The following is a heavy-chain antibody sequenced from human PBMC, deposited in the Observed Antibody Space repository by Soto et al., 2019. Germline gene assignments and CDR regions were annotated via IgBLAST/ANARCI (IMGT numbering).Heavy chain of an antibody. D-gene: IGHD6-13*01. CDR1: GGSFSGYY. J-gene: IGHJ4*02. Sequence: SETLSLTCAVYGGSFSGYYWSWIRQPPGKGLEWIGEINHSGSTNYNPSLKSRVTISVDTSKNQFSLKLSSVTAADTAVYYCARGRIAANHFDYWGQGTLVTVSS. V-gene: IGHV4-34*01. CDR2: INHSGST. CDR3: ARGRIAANHFDY.